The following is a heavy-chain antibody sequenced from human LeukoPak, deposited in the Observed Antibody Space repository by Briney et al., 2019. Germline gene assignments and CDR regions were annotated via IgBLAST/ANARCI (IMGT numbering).Heavy chain of an antibody. CDR2: IYTSGRS. D-gene: IGHD6-13*01. CDR3: ARELGSNGWFDR. J-gene: IGHJ5*02. V-gene: IGHV4-4*07. CDR1: GCSINSYH. Sequence: SETLSLTCTVSGCSINSYHWSWIRQPAGKGLEWIGRIYTSGRSHYNLSLKSRVTMSVDTSKNQFSLNLSSVTAADTAVYYCARELGSNGWFDRWGQGTLVTGCS.